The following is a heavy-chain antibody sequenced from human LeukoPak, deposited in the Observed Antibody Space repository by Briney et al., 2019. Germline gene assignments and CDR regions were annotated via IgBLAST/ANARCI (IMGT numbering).Heavy chain of an antibody. V-gene: IGHV4-59*01. Sequence: SETLPLTCTVSGGSISSYYWSWIRQPPGKGLEWIGYIYYSGSTNYNPSLKSRVTISVDTSKNQFSLKLSSVTAADTAVYYCARSEEDYDIFTGYYLASGMDVWGKGTTVTVSS. D-gene: IGHD3-9*01. J-gene: IGHJ6*04. CDR1: GGSISSYY. CDR3: ARSEEDYDIFTGYYLASGMDV. CDR2: IYYSGST.